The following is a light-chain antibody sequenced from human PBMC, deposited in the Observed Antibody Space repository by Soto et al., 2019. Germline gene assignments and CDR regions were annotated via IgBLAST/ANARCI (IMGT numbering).Light chain of an antibody. Sequence: IQMTQSPTSLSASVGDRVTITCRASQDIRNFVAWYQQKPGKAPKLLIYAASTLQSGVPSRFSGSGSGTDFTLTINSLQPEAVATYSCQKYRSVPVFGPGTKVDIK. J-gene: IGKJ3*01. V-gene: IGKV1-27*01. CDR2: AAS. CDR1: QDIRNF. CDR3: QKYRSVPV.